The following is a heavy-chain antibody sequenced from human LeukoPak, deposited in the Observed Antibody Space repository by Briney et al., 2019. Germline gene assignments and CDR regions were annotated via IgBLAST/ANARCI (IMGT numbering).Heavy chain of an antibody. Sequence: SETLSLTCAVSGYSISSGYYWGWIRQPPGKGLEWIGSIYQSGSTYYNPSLKSRVTISVDTSKNQFSLKLSSVTAADTAVYYCARGRLWYYGSGSRGPSSRPFDYWGQGTLVTVSS. CDR2: IYQSGST. CDR3: ARGRLWYYGSGSRGPSSRPFDY. V-gene: IGHV4-38-2*01. CDR1: GYSISSGYY. D-gene: IGHD3-10*01. J-gene: IGHJ4*02.